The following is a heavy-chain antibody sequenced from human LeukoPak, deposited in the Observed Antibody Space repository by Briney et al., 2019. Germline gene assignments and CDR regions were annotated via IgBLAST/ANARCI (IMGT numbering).Heavy chain of an antibody. Sequence: MSSETLSLTCTVSGGSISNTSYYWGWIRQPPGKGLEWFGSIYYSGSTFYNPSLESQFTISVDTSKNQFSLRLTSVTAADTAVYYCATGDISGYYPFDYWGQGTLVTVSS. CDR3: ATGDISGYYPFDY. CDR1: GGSISNTSYY. J-gene: IGHJ4*02. V-gene: IGHV4-39*07. CDR2: IYYSGST. D-gene: IGHD3-3*01.